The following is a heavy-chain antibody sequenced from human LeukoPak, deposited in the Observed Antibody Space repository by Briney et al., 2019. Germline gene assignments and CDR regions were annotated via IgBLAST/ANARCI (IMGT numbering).Heavy chain of an antibody. V-gene: IGHV4-38-2*02. CDR3: ARDTGTYYYGSGTHDAFDI. J-gene: IGHJ3*02. Sequence: SETLSLTCTVSGYSISSGYYWGWIRQPPGKGLEWIGSIYHSGRTFYNPSLKSRVTISVDTSKNQFSLKLTSVTAADTAVYYCARDTGTYYYGSGTHDAFDIWGQGTMVTVSS. CDR1: GYSISSGYY. D-gene: IGHD3-10*01. CDR2: IYHSGRT.